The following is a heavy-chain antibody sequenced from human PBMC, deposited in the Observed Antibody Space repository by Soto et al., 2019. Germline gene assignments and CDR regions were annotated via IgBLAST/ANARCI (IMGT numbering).Heavy chain of an antibody. CDR1: GFTFSSYE. Sequence: GGSLRLSCAASGFTFSSYEMNWVRQAPGKGLEWVSYISSSGSTIYYADSVKGRFTISRDNAKNSLYLQMNSLRAEDTAVYYCAKTREYSSPPGYFDYWGQGTLVTVSS. V-gene: IGHV3-48*03. J-gene: IGHJ4*02. D-gene: IGHD6-6*01. CDR2: ISSSGSTI. CDR3: AKTREYSSPPGYFDY.